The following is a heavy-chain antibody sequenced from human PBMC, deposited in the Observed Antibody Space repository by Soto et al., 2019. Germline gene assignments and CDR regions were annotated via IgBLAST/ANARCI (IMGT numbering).Heavy chain of an antibody. CDR1: GGSISSYY. D-gene: IGHD7-27*01. V-gene: IGHV4-59*08. J-gene: IGHJ3*02. Sequence: SQTLSLTCTVSGGSISSYYWSWIRQPPGKGLEWIGYIYYSGSTNYNPSLKSRVTISVDTSKNQFSLKLSSVTAADMAVYYCATPSGLGKGNAFDIWGQGTMVTVSS. CDR2: IYYSGST. CDR3: ATPSGLGKGNAFDI.